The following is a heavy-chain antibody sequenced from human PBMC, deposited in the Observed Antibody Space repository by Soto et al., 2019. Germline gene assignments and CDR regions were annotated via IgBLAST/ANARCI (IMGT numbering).Heavy chain of an antibody. D-gene: IGHD3-10*01. J-gene: IGHJ4*02. CDR1: GGSFSGYY. CDR3: ARGEAGMVRGVIHY. Sequence: QVQLQQWGAGLLKPSETLSLTCAVYGGSFSGYYWSWIRQPPGKGLEWIGEINHSGSTNYNPSLKSRVTISVDTSKNQFSLKLSSVTAADTAVYYCARGEAGMVRGVIHYWGQGTLVTVSS. V-gene: IGHV4-34*01. CDR2: INHSGST.